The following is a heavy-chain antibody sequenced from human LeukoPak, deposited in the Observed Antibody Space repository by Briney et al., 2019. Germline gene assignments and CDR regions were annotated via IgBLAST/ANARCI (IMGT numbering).Heavy chain of an antibody. D-gene: IGHD6-19*01. Sequence: SETLSLTCAVYGGSFSGYYWSWIRQPPGKGLEWIGSIYYSGTTYYNPSLKSRVTISVDTSKYQFSLKLSSVTAADTAVYYCARGGSGWYLNWFDPWGQGTLVTVSS. V-gene: IGHV4-34*01. CDR3: ARGGSGWYLNWFDP. CDR1: GGSFSGYY. CDR2: IYYSGTT. J-gene: IGHJ5*02.